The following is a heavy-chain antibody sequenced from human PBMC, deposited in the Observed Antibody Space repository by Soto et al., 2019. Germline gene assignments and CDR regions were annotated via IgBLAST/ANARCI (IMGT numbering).Heavy chain of an antibody. Sequence: ASVKVFCKASGYTFTGYYMHWVRQAPGQGLEWMGWINPNSGGTNYAQKFQGRVTMTRDTSISTAYMELSRLRSDDTAVYYCARAYTAMVTFVDYWGQGTLVTVSS. CDR3: ARAYTAMVTFVDY. CDR2: INPNSGGT. V-gene: IGHV1-2*02. D-gene: IGHD5-18*01. CDR1: GYTFTGYY. J-gene: IGHJ4*02.